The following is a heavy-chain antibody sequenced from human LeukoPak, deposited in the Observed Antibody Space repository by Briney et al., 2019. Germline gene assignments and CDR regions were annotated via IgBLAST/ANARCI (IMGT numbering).Heavy chain of an antibody. CDR2: ISYDGSNN. CDR1: GFTFSSYA. D-gene: IGHD6-19*01. J-gene: IGHJ3*02. V-gene: IGHV3-30*04. Sequence: GGSLRLSCAASGFTFSSYAMHWVRQAPGKGLEWVAVISYDGSNNYYADSVKGRFTISRDNSKNTLYLQMNSLRAEDTAVYYCARDGAVAGSDAFDIWGQGTMVTVSS. CDR3: ARDGAVAGSDAFDI.